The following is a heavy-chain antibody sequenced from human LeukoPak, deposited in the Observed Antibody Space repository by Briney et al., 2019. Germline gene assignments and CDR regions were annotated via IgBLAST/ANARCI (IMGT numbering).Heavy chain of an antibody. Sequence: GGSLRLSCAASGFTFSNAWMSWVRQAPGKGLEWVANMKEDGSAKYYVDSVKGRFTISRDNGKNSLYLQMNSLRAEDTSVYYCARGGGDFDCWGQGTLVTVSS. V-gene: IGHV3-7*04. CDR1: GFTFSNAW. J-gene: IGHJ4*02. CDR3: ARGGGDFDC. CDR2: MKEDGSAK.